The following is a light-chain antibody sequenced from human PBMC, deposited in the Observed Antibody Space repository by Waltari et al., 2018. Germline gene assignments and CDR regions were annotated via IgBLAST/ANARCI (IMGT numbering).Light chain of an antibody. Sequence: EIVLTQSPGTLSLSPGERATLSCRARQSVSSSYLAWYQQTPGQAPRLLIYGASSRATGIPDRFSGSGSGTDFTLTISRLEPEDFAVYYCQQYNNFPGTFGQGTKVEIK. J-gene: IGKJ1*01. V-gene: IGKV3-20*01. CDR1: QSVSSSY. CDR3: QQYNNFPGT. CDR2: GAS.